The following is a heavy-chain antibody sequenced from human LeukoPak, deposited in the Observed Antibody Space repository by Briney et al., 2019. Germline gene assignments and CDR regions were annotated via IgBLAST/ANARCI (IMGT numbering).Heavy chain of an antibody. CDR2: INPNSGGI. CDR1: GYTFTDYY. J-gene: IGHJ4*02. Sequence: ASVKVSCKASGYTFTDYYIHWVRQAPGQGLEWMGLINPNSGGISSARKFQGRVTVTRDTSISTVYMELGRLTSDDTAMYYCARSPSGWYGDYWGQGTLVTVSS. CDR3: ARSPSGWYGDY. D-gene: IGHD6-19*01. V-gene: IGHV1-2*06.